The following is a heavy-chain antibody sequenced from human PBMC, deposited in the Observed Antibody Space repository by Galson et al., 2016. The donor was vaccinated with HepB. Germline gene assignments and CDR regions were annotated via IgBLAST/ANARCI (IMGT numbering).Heavy chain of an antibody. J-gene: IGHJ3*02. CDR2: VGTGHFT. V-gene: IGHV3-23*01. CDR3: AGEGYSSGHCGAFDI. CDR1: GFTFTDYP. D-gene: IGHD6-19*01. Sequence: SLRLSCATSGFTFTDYPMTWVRQAPGKGLEWVSTVGTGHFTHYADSVKCRFIVSRDNSENTLYLQMNSLRADDTALYFCAGEGYSSGHCGAFDIWGRGTGVAVSS.